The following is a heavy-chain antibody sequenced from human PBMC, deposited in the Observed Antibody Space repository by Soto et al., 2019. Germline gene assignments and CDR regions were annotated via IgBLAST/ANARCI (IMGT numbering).Heavy chain of an antibody. J-gene: IGHJ4*02. D-gene: IGHD3-22*01. V-gene: IGHV3-7*04. CDR1: GFTFSSYW. CDR2: IKQDGSEK. CDR3: ARDPGYYDRGETDY. Sequence: PGGSLRLSCAASGFTFSSYWMSWVRQAPGKGLEWVANIKQDGSEKYYVDSVKGRFTISRDNAKNSLYLQMNSLRAEDTAVYYCARDPGYYDRGETDYWGQGTLVTVSS.